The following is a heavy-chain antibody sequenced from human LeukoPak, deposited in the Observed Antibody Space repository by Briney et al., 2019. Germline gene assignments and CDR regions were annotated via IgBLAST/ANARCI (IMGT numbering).Heavy chain of an antibody. D-gene: IGHD5-18*01. J-gene: IGHJ4*02. V-gene: IGHV3-33*01. CDR1: RFTFSSYA. Sequence: GGSLRLSCAGSRFTFSSYAMHWVRQAPGKGLEGVALIWYDGSNKYYADSVKGRFSISRDNSKNTLSLQMNSLRVEDTALYYCARGKRGFIYGSDFWGQGTLVTVSS. CDR2: IWYDGSNK. CDR3: ARGKRGFIYGSDF.